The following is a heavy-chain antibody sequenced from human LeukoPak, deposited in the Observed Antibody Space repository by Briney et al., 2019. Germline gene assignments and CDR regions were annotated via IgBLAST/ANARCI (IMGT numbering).Heavy chain of an antibody. Sequence: GGSLRLSCAASGFTVSSNYMSWVRQAPGKGLEWVSVIYSGGSTYYADSVKGRFTIPRDNSKNTLYLQMNSLRAEDTAVYYCARVISYGYYAFDIWGQGTMVTVSS. CDR3: ARVISYGYYAFDI. V-gene: IGHV3-53*01. J-gene: IGHJ3*02. D-gene: IGHD5-18*01. CDR2: IYSGGST. CDR1: GFTVSSNY.